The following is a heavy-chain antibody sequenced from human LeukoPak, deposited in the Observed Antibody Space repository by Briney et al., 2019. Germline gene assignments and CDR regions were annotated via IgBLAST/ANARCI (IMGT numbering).Heavy chain of an antibody. D-gene: IGHD1-26*01. CDR2: ISYDGSNK. V-gene: IGHV3-30-3*01. CDR3: ARGEVGAPSGAFDI. CDR1: GFTFSSYA. Sequence: QPGRSLRLSCAASGFTFSSYAMHWVRQAPGKGLEWVAVISYDGSNKYYADSVKGRFTISRDNSKNTLYLQMNSLRAEDTAVYYCARGEVGAPSGAFDIWGQGTMVTVSS. J-gene: IGHJ3*02.